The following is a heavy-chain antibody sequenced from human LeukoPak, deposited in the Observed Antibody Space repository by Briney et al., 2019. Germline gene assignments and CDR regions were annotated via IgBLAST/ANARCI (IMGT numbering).Heavy chain of an antibody. V-gene: IGHV4-59*12. CDR3: ARGEEGLMVYAIFGYYFDY. J-gene: IGHJ4*02. CDR2: MYYSGTS. CDR1: GGSISSYY. Sequence: PSETLSLTCTVSGGSISSYYWSWIRQPPGKGLEWIGYMYYSGTSNYNPSLKSRVTISVDTSKNQFSLKLSSVTAADTAVYYCARGEEGLMVYAIFGYYFDYWGQGTLVTVSS. D-gene: IGHD2-8*01.